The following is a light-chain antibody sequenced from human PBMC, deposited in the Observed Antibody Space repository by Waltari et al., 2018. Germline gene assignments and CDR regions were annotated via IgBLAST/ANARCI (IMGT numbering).Light chain of an antibody. V-gene: IGKV4-1*01. CDR2: WAS. CDR1: QDVLYSSNNKND. CDR3: QQYYSTPKT. J-gene: IGKJ1*01. Sequence: DIVMTQAPDSLAVSLGERATINRQSIQDVLYSSNNKNDLAWYQQKPGQTPKLLIYWASTRESGVPDRFSGSGSGTDFTLTISSLQAEDVAVYYCQQYYSTPKTFGQGTKVEIK.